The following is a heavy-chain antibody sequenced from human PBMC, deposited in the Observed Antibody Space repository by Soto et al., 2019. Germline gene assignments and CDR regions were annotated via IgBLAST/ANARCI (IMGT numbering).Heavy chain of an antibody. D-gene: IGHD2-21*01. CDR3: ARLVNIFDFDN. V-gene: IGHV5-51*01. CDR1: GYIFTSFW. Sequence: GESLKISCQGSGYIFTSFWIGWVRQIPGKGLEWMGIIYPRDSDTRYSPSFQCQVTISADKSISTAYLQWSSLKASDAAMYYCARLVNIFDFDNWGHGTLVTVSS. CDR2: IYPRDSDT. J-gene: IGHJ4*01.